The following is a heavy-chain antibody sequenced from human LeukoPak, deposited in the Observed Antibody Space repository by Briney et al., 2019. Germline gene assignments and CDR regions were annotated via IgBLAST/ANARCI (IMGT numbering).Heavy chain of an antibody. CDR3: ARGLRVTAGAFDI. V-gene: IGHV4-34*01. J-gene: IGHJ3*02. Sequence: PSETLSLTXAVYGGSFSGYYWSWIRQPPGKGLEWIGEINHSGSTNYNPSLKSRVTISVDTSKNQFSLKLSSVTAADTAVYYCARGLRVTAGAFDIWGQGTMVTVSS. CDR1: GGSFSGYY. CDR2: INHSGST. D-gene: IGHD2-21*02.